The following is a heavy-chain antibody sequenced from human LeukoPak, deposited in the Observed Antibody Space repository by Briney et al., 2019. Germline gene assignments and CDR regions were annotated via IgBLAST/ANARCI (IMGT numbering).Heavy chain of an antibody. D-gene: IGHD3-22*01. J-gene: IGHJ1*01. V-gene: IGHV3-74*01. CDR3: ATGNYYDSRGYYTFGH. CDR2: INGDGSTT. Sequence: TGGSLRLSCAASGFTFSRYWMHWVRQAPGKGLVWVSRINGDGSTTSYADSVKGRFTISRDNAKNTLYLQMNSLRAEDTAVYYCATGNYYDSRGYYTFGHWGQGTLVTVSS. CDR1: GFTFSRYW.